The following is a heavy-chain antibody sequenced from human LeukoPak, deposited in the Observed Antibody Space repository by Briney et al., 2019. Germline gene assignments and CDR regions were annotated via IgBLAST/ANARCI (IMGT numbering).Heavy chain of an antibody. Sequence: GGSLRLSCAASGFTFSSYSMNWVRQAPGKGLEWVSSISSSSSYIYYADSVKGRFTISRDNAKNSLYLQMNSLRAEDTAVYYCARDRSSGWFDCWGQGTLVTVSS. CDR1: GFTFSSYS. J-gene: IGHJ4*02. D-gene: IGHD6-19*01. CDR2: ISSSSSYI. CDR3: ARDRSSGWFDC. V-gene: IGHV3-21*01.